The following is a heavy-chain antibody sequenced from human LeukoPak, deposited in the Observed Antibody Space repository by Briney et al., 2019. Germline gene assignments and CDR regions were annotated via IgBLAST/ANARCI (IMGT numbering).Heavy chain of an antibody. V-gene: IGHV1-18*01. J-gene: IGHJ5*02. CDR3: ARKYDSSGYSLYNWFDP. Sequence: ASVKVSCKASGYTFTSYGISWVRQAPGQGLEWMGWISAYNGNTNYAQKLQGRVTMTTDTSTSTAYMELRSPRSDDTAVYYCARKYDSSGYSLYNWFDPWGQGTLVTVSS. CDR1: GYTFTSYG. CDR2: ISAYNGNT. D-gene: IGHD3-22*01.